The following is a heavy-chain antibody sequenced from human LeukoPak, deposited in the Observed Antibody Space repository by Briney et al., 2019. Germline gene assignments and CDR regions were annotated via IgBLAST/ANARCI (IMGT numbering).Heavy chain of an antibody. Sequence: GGSLRLSCAASGFTFSSYEMNWVRQAPGKGLEWVSYISSSGSTIYYADSVKGRFTISRDNAKNSLYLQMNSLRAEDTAVYYCARGRVSCGGDCYSGGFDYWGQGTLVTVSS. CDR3: ARGRVSCGGDCYSGGFDY. CDR1: GFTFSSYE. J-gene: IGHJ4*02. V-gene: IGHV3-48*03. D-gene: IGHD2-21*02. CDR2: ISSSGSTI.